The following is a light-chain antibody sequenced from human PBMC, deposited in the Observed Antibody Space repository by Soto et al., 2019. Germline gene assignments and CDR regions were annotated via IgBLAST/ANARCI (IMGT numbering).Light chain of an antibody. V-gene: IGKV3-11*01. Sequence: EIVLTRSTATLALTLGKRATLSCRARQSVSSYLAWYQQKPGQAPRLLIYDASKRATGIPARFSGSGSGTDFTLTIWSLRPEDFAVYYCQQRADWLWRFGQGTKV. CDR2: DAS. J-gene: IGKJ1*01. CDR1: QSVSSY. CDR3: QQRADWLWR.